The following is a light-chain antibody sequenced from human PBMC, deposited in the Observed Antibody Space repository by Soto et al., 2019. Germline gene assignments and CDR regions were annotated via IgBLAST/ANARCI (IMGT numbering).Light chain of an antibody. V-gene: IGLV2-14*01. CDR1: SSDVGGYNY. J-gene: IGLJ1*01. Sequence: QSALTQPASVSGSPGQSITISCTGTSSDVGGYNYVSWYQQHPGKAPKLMIYDVSNRPSGVSNRFSGSKSGNTASLTISGLQAEDEAYYFCCSYAGTVAYVFGTGTKVTVL. CDR3: CSYAGTVAYV. CDR2: DVS.